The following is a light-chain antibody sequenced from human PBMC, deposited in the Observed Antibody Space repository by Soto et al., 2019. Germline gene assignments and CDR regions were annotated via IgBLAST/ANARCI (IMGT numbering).Light chain of an antibody. V-gene: IGLV1-44*01. Sequence: QTVVTQPPSASGTPGQRVTISCSGSSSNIGRDTVNWYQQLPGTAPKLLIYSTSQRPSGVPDRFSGSKSGTSASLAISGLQSEDEADYYCASWDGSLNGWVFGGGTKLTVL. J-gene: IGLJ3*02. CDR1: SSNIGRDT. CDR2: STS. CDR3: ASWDGSLNGWV.